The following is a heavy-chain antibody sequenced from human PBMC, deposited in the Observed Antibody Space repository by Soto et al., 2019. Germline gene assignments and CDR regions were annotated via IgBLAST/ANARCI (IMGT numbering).Heavy chain of an antibody. CDR2: IYYSGST. CDR1: GGSISSDY. CDR3: ARHVVPGSSYGYFSWFDP. V-gene: IGHV4-59*08. J-gene: IGHJ5*02. D-gene: IGHD5-18*01. Sequence: SETLSLTCTVSGGSISSDYWSWIRQPPGKGLEWIGYIYYSGSTNYNPSLKSRVTISVDTSKNQFSLKLSSVTAADTAVYYCARHVVPGSSYGYFSWFDPWGQGTLVTVS.